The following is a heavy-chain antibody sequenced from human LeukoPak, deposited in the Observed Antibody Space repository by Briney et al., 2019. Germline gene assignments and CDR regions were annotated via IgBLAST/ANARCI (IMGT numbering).Heavy chain of an antibody. V-gene: IGHV3-23*01. J-gene: IGHJ6*02. Sequence: PGGSLRLSCAASGFTFSSYAMSWVRQAPGKGLEWVSAISGSGGSTYYADSVKGRFTISRDNSKNTLYLQMNSLRAEDTAVYYCAKERLLTVTTRYYYYGMDVWGQGTTVTASS. CDR1: GFTFSSYA. CDR2: ISGSGGST. D-gene: IGHD4-17*01. CDR3: AKERLLTVTTRYYYYGMDV.